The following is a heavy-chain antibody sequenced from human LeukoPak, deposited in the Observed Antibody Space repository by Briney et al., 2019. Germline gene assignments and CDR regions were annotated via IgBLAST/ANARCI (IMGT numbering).Heavy chain of an antibody. Sequence: ASVKVSCKASGGTFSSYAISWVRQAPGQGLEWMGGIVPIFGTANYAQKFQGRVTITTDESTRTAYIELSSLRSEDTAVYYCARGRFSGVVVPAPTVYYYYMDLWGKGPTLPLSS. D-gene: IGHD2-2*01. J-gene: IGHJ6*03. V-gene: IGHV1-69*05. CDR3: ARGRFSGVVVPAPTVYYYYMDL. CDR1: GGTFSSYA. CDR2: IVPIFGTA.